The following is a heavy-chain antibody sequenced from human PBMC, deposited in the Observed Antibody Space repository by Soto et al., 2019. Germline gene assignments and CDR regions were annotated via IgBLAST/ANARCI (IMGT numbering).Heavy chain of an antibody. CDR2: INPSGGST. CDR3: ARMTTQYTVTTGNFPGYYFDY. Sequence: ASVKVSCKASGYTFTSYYMHWVRQAPGQGPEWMGIINPSGGSTSYAQKFQGRVTMTRDTSTSTVYMELSSLRSEDTAVYYCARMTTQYTVTTGNFPGYYFDYWGQGTLVTVSS. V-gene: IGHV1-46*01. J-gene: IGHJ4*02. D-gene: IGHD4-4*01. CDR1: GYTFTSYY.